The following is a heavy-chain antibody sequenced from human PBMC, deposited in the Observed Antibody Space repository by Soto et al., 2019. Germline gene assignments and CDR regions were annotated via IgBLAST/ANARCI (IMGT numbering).Heavy chain of an antibody. Sequence: GGSLRLSCAASGFTFSSYDMHWVRQATGKGLEWVSAIGTAGDTYYPGSVKGRFTISRENAKNSLYLQMNSLRAEDTAVYYCARVRTMVRGVTTHEYYYYGMDVWGQGTTVTVSS. CDR1: GFTFSSYD. CDR3: ARVRTMVRGVTTHEYYYYGMDV. V-gene: IGHV3-13*01. D-gene: IGHD3-10*01. CDR2: IGTAGDT. J-gene: IGHJ6*02.